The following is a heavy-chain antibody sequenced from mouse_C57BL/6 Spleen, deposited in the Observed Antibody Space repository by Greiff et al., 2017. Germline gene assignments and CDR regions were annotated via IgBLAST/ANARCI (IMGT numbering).Heavy chain of an antibody. CDR2: ISSDSSSI. CDR1: GFTFSDYG. D-gene: IGHD4-1*01. J-gene: IGHJ3*01. Sequence: EVQLVESGGGLVKPGGSLKLSCAASGFTFSDYGMHWVRQAPEKGLEWVTYISSDSSSIYYADTVKGRFTISRDNAKNTLFLQMTSLRSEDTAMYYCARRNWDEGFAYWGQGTLVTVSA. CDR3: ARRNWDEGFAY. V-gene: IGHV5-17*01.